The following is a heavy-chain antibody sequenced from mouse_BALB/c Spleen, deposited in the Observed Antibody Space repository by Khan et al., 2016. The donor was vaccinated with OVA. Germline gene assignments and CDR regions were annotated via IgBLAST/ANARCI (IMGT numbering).Heavy chain of an antibody. V-gene: IGHV1S137*01. CDR2: ISTDSVNT. J-gene: IGHJ2*01. Sequence: QVQLKQSGPELVRPGVSVKISCKGSSYTFTDYSMHWVKQSHAKSLEWIGVISTDSVNTNYNQKLKGKATLTVDKSSSTAYMELARMTSEDSAIYCWAIRDYFDYWGQGTTLTVSS. CDR3: AIRDYFDY. CDR1: SYTFTDYS.